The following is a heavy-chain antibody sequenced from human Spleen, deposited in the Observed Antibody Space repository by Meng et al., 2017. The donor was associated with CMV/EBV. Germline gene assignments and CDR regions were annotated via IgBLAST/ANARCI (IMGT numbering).Heavy chain of an antibody. D-gene: IGHD6-13*01. CDR1: GFTFSNYW. CDR3: ARERIADGIRGFDY. V-gene: IGHV3-7*01. CDR2: IKQDGSEI. J-gene: IGHJ4*02. Sequence: GESLKISCAASGFTFSNYWMSWVRQAPGKGLEWVAHIKQDGSEIYYVDSLKGRFTISRDNGKKSLFLQMNSLRVEDTAVYYCARERIADGIRGFDYWGQGQWSPSPQ.